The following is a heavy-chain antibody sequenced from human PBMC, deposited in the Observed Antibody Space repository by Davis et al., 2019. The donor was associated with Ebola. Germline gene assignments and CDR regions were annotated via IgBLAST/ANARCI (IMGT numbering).Heavy chain of an antibody. D-gene: IGHD3-22*01. V-gene: IGHV3-30*02. CDR3: AKANDSSGYSDAFDI. J-gene: IGHJ3*02. Sequence: GGSLRPSCVASGFTFSSYGMQWVRQAPGKGLEWVAFIRYDGSNKYYADSVKGRFTISRDNSKNTLYLQMNSLRAEDTAVYYCAKANDSSGYSDAFDIWGQGTMVTVSS. CDR1: GFTFSSYG. CDR2: IRYDGSNK.